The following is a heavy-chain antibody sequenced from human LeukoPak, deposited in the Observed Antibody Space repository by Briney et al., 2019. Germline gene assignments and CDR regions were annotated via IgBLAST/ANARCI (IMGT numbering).Heavy chain of an antibody. CDR1: GFIFRSYW. J-gene: IGHJ4*02. D-gene: IGHD1-7*01. V-gene: IGHV3-7*01. Sequence: PGGSLGLSCAASGFIFRSYWMVWVRQAPGKGLEWVASIDEHGFKTYYAASVTGRFTISKDTAKNALDLQMNSLRAEDTAVYYCARDGITCTRDYWGQGALVTVSS. CDR2: IDEHGFKT. CDR3: ARDGITCTRDY.